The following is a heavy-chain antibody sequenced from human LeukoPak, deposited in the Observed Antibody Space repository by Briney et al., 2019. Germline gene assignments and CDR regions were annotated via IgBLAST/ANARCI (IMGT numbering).Heavy chain of an antibody. D-gene: IGHD2-2*01. V-gene: IGHV3-23*01. CDR3: AKALPAAIRGFDY. CDR1: GFTFSSYA. CDR2: ISGSGGST. Sequence: PGGSLRLSCAASGFTFSSYAMSWVRQAPGQGLKWVSAISGSGGSTYYADSVKGRFTISRDNYKNTLYLQMNSLRAEDTAVYYCAKALPAAIRGFDYWGQGTLVTVSS. J-gene: IGHJ4*02.